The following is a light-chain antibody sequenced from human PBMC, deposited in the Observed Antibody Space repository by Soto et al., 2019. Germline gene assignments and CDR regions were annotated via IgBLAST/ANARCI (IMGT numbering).Light chain of an antibody. CDR3: QQYNNWPPIT. Sequence: EIVWTQSPGTLSLSPGERVTLSCRASQSVTSSYIAWYQQKSGQAPRLLLYGASSRATGIPDRFRGSGSGTDFTLTISRLEPEDSAVYYCQQYNNWPPITFGQGTRLEI. J-gene: IGKJ5*01. CDR2: GAS. CDR1: QSVTSSY. V-gene: IGKV3-20*01.